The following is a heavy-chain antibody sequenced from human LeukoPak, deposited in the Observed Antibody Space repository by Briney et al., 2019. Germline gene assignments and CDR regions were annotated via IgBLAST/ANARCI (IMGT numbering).Heavy chain of an antibody. CDR2: ISGDGSTT. J-gene: IGHJ4*02. Sequence: SGGSLRLSCAASGLTFSSHWMHWVRQAPGKGLVWVSRISGDGSTTAYADSVKGRFTISRDNSKNTLYLQMNSLRVEDTAVYYCAKEGDVPDYWGQGTLVTVSS. V-gene: IGHV3-74*01. D-gene: IGHD5-24*01. CDR3: AKEGDVPDY. CDR1: GLTFSSHW.